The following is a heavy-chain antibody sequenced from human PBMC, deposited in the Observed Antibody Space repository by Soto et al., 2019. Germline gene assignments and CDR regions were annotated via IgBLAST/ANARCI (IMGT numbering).Heavy chain of an antibody. CDR2: INAGNGNT. V-gene: IGHV1-3*01. CDR1: GYTFTSYA. J-gene: IGHJ3*02. Sequence: QVRLVQSGAEVKKPGASVKVSCKASGYTFTSYAMHWVRQAPGQRLEWMRWINAGNGNTKYSQKFQGRVTITRDTSASTAYMELRSLRSEDTAVYYCARDLTICSRTSCPPPVAFDNWGQGTIVTVSS. CDR3: ARDLTICSRTSCPPPVAFDN. D-gene: IGHD2-2*01.